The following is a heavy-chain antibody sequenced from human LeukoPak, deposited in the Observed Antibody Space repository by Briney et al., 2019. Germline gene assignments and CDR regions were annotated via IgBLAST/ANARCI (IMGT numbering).Heavy chain of an antibody. D-gene: IGHD6-13*01. J-gene: IGHJ4*02. CDR3: ARDRGRGASRNFDY. Sequence: PSETLSLTCTVSGGSISSYYWSWIRQPPGKGLEWIGYIYYSGSTNYNPSLKGRVTISVDTSKNQFSLKLSSVTAADTAVYYCARDRGRGASRNFDYWGQGTLVTVSS. CDR2: IYYSGST. CDR1: GGSISSYY. V-gene: IGHV4-59*01.